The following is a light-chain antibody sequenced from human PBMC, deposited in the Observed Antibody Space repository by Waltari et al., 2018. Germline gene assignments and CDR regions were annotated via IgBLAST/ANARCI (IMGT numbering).Light chain of an antibody. Sequence: LVLTQSPSASASLGASVKLTCTLRRGSSSNVIAWPQQQPGKGPRYLMKVNSDGSHRKGDDIPDRFSASNSGTEYYLTISSLQSEDEADYYCQTGGHGTWVFGGGTKLTVL. V-gene: IGLV4-69*01. CDR3: QTGGHGTWV. CDR1: RGSSSNV. J-gene: IGLJ3*02. CDR2: VNSDGSH.